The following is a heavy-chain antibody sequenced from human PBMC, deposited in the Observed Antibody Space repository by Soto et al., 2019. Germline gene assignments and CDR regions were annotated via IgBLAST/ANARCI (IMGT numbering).Heavy chain of an antibody. CDR3: ARELRGYYYYGMDV. CDR1: GFTFSSYS. J-gene: IGHJ6*02. CDR2: ISSSSSYI. Sequence: PGGSLRLSCAASGFTFSSYSMNWVRQAPGKGLEWVSSISSSSSYIYYADSVKGRFTISGDNAKNSLYLQMNSLRAEDTAVYYCARELRGYYYYGMDVWGQGTTVTVSS. V-gene: IGHV3-21*01.